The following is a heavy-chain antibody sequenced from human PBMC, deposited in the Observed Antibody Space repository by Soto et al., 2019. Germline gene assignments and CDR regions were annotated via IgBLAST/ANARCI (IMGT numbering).Heavy chain of an antibody. D-gene: IGHD6-13*01. J-gene: IGHJ6*02. CDR1: GFTFSSYG. Sequence: GGSLRLSCAASGFTFSSYGMHWVRQAPGKGLEWVAVIWYDGSNKYYADSVKGRFTISRDNSKNTLYLQMNSLRAEDTAVYYWARVGGYSSSWNLYYYYYGMDVWGQGTTVTVSS. CDR3: ARVGGYSSSWNLYYYYYGMDV. CDR2: IWYDGSNK. V-gene: IGHV3-33*01.